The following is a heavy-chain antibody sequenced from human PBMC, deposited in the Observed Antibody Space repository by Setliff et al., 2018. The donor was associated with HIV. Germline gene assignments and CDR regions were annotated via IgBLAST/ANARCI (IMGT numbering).Heavy chain of an antibody. J-gene: IGHJ1*01. CDR2: MSHSGSA. D-gene: IGHD1-1*01. V-gene: IGHV4-34*10. Sequence: PSETLSLTCAVYGGSLSGFYWSWIRQPPGKGLEWIGEMSHSGSAAYNPSLRSRVTMSLDKSNNQFSLKLNSVTAADTAVYYCARDSNAPYFQHWGQGTLVTVSS. CDR3: ARDSNAPYFQH. CDR1: GGSLSGFY.